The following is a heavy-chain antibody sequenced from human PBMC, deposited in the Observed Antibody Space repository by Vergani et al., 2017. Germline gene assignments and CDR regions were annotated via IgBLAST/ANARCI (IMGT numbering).Heavy chain of an antibody. CDR3: AKHFRGWGIDY. CDR2: IQFDGSNQ. V-gene: IGHV3-30*02. J-gene: IGHJ4*02. D-gene: IGHD3-16*01. CDR1: GFTLSNYD. Sequence: QVQLVESGGGVVQRGGSLRLSCATSGFTLSNYDMQWIRQGPSKGLEFVAFIQFDGSNQYYADSVKGRCTLSRDFSKNTLYLQMNSLRTDDTATYYCAKHFRGWGIDYWGQGTQVIVSS.